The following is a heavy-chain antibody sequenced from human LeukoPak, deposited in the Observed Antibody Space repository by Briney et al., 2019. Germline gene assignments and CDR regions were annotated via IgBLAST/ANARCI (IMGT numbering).Heavy chain of an antibody. J-gene: IGHJ6*02. CDR2: INPSGGST. CDR1: GYTFTSYY. V-gene: IGHV1-46*01. CDR3: ARGHYDFWSGYTGLTGICYYYYYGMDV. D-gene: IGHD3-3*01. Sequence: ASVKVSCKASGYTFTSYYMHWVRQAPGQGLEWMGIINPSGGSTSYAQKFQGRVTMTRDTSTSTVYMELSSLRSEDTAVYYCARGHYDFWSGYTGLTGICYYYYYGMDVWGQGTTVTVSS.